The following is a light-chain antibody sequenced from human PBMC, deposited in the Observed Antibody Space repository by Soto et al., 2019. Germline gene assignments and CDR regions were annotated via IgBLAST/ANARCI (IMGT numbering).Light chain of an antibody. CDR2: RNN. V-gene: IGLV1-47*01. CDR3: AAWYDSLSGVV. Sequence: QSVLTQPPSASGTPGQRVTISCSGTSSNIGNNYVCWYQHLPGKAPKLLIYRNNQRPSGVPDRFSGSKSGTSASLAISGLLSDDEADYYCAAWYDSLSGVVFGGGTKLTVL. J-gene: IGLJ2*01. CDR1: SSNIGNNY.